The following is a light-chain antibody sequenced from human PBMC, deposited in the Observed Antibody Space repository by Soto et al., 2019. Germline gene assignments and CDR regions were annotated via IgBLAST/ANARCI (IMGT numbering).Light chain of an antibody. CDR1: SSNIGTNT. J-gene: IGLJ3*02. Sequence: QSVLTQPPSASGTPGQRVTISCSGRSSNIGTNTVNWVQQLPGTAPKLLIYSNNQRPSGVPDRFSGSKSANTASLTVSGLQAEDEAEYYCTSYGGANTLVFGGGTQLTVL. CDR3: TSYGGANTLV. V-gene: IGLV1-44*01. CDR2: SNN.